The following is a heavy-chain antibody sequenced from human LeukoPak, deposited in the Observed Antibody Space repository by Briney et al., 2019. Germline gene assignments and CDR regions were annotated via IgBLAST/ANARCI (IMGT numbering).Heavy chain of an antibody. J-gene: IGHJ4*02. V-gene: IGHV1-2*02. CDR3: ARSGIAVAQIPDY. Sequence: GASVKVSCKASGYTFTGYYMHWVRQAAGQGLEWMGWINPNSGGTNYAQKLQGRVTMTTDTSTSTAYMELRSLRSDDTAVYYCARSGIAVAQIPDYWGQGTLVTVSS. D-gene: IGHD6-19*01. CDR2: INPNSGGT. CDR1: GYTFTGYY.